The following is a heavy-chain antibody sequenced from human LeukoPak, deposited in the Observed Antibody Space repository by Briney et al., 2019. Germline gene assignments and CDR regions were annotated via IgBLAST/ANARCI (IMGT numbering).Heavy chain of an antibody. CDR3: ARRVDSSGYYYGFDY. CDR1: GGSISSSSYY. Sequence: PSETLSLTCTVSGGSISSSSYYWGWIRQPPGKGLEWIGSIYYSGSTYYNPSLKSRVTISVDTSKNQFSLKLSSVTAADTAVYYCARRVDSSGYYYGFDYWGQGTLVTVSS. CDR2: IYYSGST. D-gene: IGHD3-22*01. V-gene: IGHV4-39*01. J-gene: IGHJ4*02.